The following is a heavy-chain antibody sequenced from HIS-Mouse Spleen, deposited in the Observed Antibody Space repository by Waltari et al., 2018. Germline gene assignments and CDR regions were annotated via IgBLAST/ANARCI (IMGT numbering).Heavy chain of an antibody. CDR3: AREIPYSSSWYDWYFDL. J-gene: IGHJ2*01. D-gene: IGHD6-13*01. Sequence: QLQLQESGPGLVKPSETLSLTCTVSGGSISRRSYYWARIRQPPGKGLEWIGSIYYSGSTYYNPSLKSRVTISVDTSKNQFSLKLSSVTAADTAVYYCAREIPYSSSWYDWYFDLWGRGTLVTVSS. V-gene: IGHV4-39*07. CDR2: IYYSGST. CDR1: GGSISRRSYY.